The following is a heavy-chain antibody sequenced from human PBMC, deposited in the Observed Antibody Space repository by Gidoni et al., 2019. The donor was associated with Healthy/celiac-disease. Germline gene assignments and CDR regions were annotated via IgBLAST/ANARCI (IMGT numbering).Heavy chain of an antibody. CDR1: GGSISSSSYY. D-gene: IGHD3-10*01. Sequence: QLQLQESGPGLVKPSETLSLTCTVSGGSISSSSYYWGWIRQPPGKGLEWIGSIYYSGSTYYNPSLKSRVTISVDTSKNQFSLKLSSVTAADTAVYYCARQAHPFQMGGLRGSVDYWGQGTLVTVSS. CDR3: ARQAHPFQMGGLRGSVDY. V-gene: IGHV4-39*01. CDR2: IYYSGST. J-gene: IGHJ4*02.